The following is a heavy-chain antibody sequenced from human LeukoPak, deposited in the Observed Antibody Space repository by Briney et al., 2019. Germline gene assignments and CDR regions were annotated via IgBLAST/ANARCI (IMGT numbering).Heavy chain of an antibody. CDR2: INPNSGGT. D-gene: IGHD3-22*01. J-gene: IGHJ4*02. CDR1: GYTFTGYY. V-gene: IGHV1-2*06. Sequence: ASVKVSCKASGYTFTGYYMHWVRQAPGQGLEWMGRINPNSGGTNYAQKFQGRVTMTRDTSISTAYMELSRLRSDDTAVYYCASILDSSGYYSPWEVDYWGRGTLVTVSS. CDR3: ASILDSSGYYSPWEVDY.